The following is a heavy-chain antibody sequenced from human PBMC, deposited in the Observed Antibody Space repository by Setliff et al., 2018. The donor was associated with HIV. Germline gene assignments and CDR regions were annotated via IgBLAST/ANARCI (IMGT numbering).Heavy chain of an antibody. D-gene: IGHD6-19*01. Sequence: LRLSCTTSGFTFADFAMSWVRQAPGKGLEWVGFIRSRAYGEAPDYAASVEGRFAISRDDSERIAYLQMSSLKVEDTAVYYCTRVGREYSGGWYLSGLDYWGQGTLVTVSS. CDR1: GFTFADFA. V-gene: IGHV3-49*04. J-gene: IGHJ4*02. CDR2: IRSRAYGEAP. CDR3: TRVGREYSGGWYLSGLDY.